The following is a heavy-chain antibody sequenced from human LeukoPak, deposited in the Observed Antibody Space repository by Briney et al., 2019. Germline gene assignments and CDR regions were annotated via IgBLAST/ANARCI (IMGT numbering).Heavy chain of an antibody. D-gene: IGHD3-22*01. CDR2: IGVGGGDT. J-gene: IGHJ4*02. V-gene: IGHV3-23*01. CDR3: AKELCYYDSSGSFDY. Sequence: GGSLRLSCAASGFAFSSHAMSWVRQAPGKGLEWVSGIGVGGGDTYYADSVKGRFTISRDNSKNTLYLQMNSLRAEDTAVYYCAKELCYYDSSGSFDYWGQGTLVAVSS. CDR1: GFAFSSHA.